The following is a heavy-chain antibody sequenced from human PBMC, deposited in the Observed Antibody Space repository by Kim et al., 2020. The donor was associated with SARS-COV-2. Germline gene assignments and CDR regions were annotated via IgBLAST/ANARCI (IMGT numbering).Heavy chain of an antibody. J-gene: IGHJ6*02. Sequence: ASVKVSCKASGYTFTRYAMNWVRQAPGQGLEWMGWINTNTGNPTYAQGFTGRYVFSLDTSVSTAYLQINSLKAEDTAIYYCARDYTAGNYYYGMDVWGQGTTVTVSS. D-gene: IGHD2-21*02. CDR2: INTNTGNP. V-gene: IGHV7-4-1*02. CDR3: ARDYTAGNYYYGMDV. CDR1: GYTFTRYA.